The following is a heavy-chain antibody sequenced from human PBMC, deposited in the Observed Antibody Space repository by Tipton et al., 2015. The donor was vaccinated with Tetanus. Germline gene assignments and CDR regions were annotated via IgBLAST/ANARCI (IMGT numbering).Heavy chain of an antibody. CDR1: GYTFTSYG. V-gene: IGHV1-18*01. CDR2: ISAYNGNT. D-gene: IGHD2-8*01. CDR3: ARGRYAPPLYYGMDA. Sequence: QSGAEVKKPGASVKVSCKASGYTFTSYGISWVRQAPGQGLEWMGWISAYNGNTNYAQKLQGRVTMTTDTSTSTAYMGLRSLRSDDTAVYYWARGRYAPPLYYGMDAWGQGTTVTVSS. J-gene: IGHJ6*02.